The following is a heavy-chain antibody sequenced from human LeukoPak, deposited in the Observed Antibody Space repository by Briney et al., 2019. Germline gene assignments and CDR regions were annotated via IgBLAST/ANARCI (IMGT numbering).Heavy chain of an antibody. CDR2: ISWNSGSI. CDR3: AREMGDKYSSSWALDL. CDR1: GFTFDDYA. V-gene: IGHV3-9*01. Sequence: GRSLRLSCAASGFTFDDYAMHWVRQAPGKGLEWVSGISWNSGSIGYADSVKGRFTISRDNAKNSLYLQMNSLRAGDTAVYYCAREMGDKYSSSWALDLWGRGTLVTVSS. D-gene: IGHD6-13*01. J-gene: IGHJ2*01.